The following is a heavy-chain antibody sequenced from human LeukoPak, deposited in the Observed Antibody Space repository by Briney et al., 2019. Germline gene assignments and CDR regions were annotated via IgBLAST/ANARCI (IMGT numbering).Heavy chain of an antibody. D-gene: IGHD6-13*01. V-gene: IGHV4-34*01. CDR3: ARDQGIAALDNWFDP. CDR1: GGSFSGYY. Sequence: SETLSLTCAVYGGSFSGYYWSWIRQPPGKGLEWIGSIYYSGSTYYNPSLKSRVTISVDTSKNQFSLKLSSVTAADTAVYYCARDQGIAALDNWFDPWGQGTLVTVSS. J-gene: IGHJ5*02. CDR2: IYYSGST.